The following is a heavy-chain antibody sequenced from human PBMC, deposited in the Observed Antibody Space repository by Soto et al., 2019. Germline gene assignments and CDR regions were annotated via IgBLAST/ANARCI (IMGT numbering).Heavy chain of an antibody. CDR1: GFTFSSYA. J-gene: IGHJ4*02. CDR3: ARDLNSYDSSGYRFDY. V-gene: IGHV3-30-3*01. D-gene: IGHD3-22*01. Sequence: GGSLRLSCAASGFTFSSYAMHWVRQAPGKGLEWVAVISYDGSNKYYADSVKGRFTISRDNSKNTLYLQMNSLRAEDTAVYYCARDLNSYDSSGYRFDYWGQGTLVTVSS. CDR2: ISYDGSNK.